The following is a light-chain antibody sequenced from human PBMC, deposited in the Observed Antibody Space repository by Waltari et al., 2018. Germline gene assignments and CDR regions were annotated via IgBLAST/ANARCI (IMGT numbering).Light chain of an antibody. CDR2: AAS. Sequence: EIVLTQSLGTLSFSPGERATLSCMASQSCSRALAWYQQKPDQAPRLLIYAASTRATGVPDRFSGSGSGTDFSLTISRLDPEDFAVYYCQHYVNLPVTFGQGTKVEI. CDR3: QHYVNLPVT. V-gene: IGKV3-20*01. CDR1: QSCSRA. J-gene: IGKJ1*01.